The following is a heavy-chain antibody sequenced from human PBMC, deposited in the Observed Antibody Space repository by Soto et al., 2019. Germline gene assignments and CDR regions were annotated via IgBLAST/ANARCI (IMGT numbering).Heavy chain of an antibody. CDR3: AKVLGYDFWSGYYYYFDY. V-gene: IGHV3-23*01. CDR2: ISGSGGST. Sequence: GGSLRLSCAASGFTFSSYAMSWVRQAPGKGLEWVSAISGSGGSTYYADSVKGRFTISRDNSKNTLYLQMNSLRAEDTAVYYWAKVLGYDFWSGYYYYFDYWGQGTLVTVSS. CDR1: GFTFSSYA. J-gene: IGHJ4*02. D-gene: IGHD3-3*01.